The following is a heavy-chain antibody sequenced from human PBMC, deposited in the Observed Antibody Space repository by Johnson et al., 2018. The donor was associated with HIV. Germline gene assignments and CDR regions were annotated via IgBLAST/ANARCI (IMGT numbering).Heavy chain of an antibody. CDR1: GFTFDDYG. J-gene: IGHJ3*02. CDR2: INWNGGST. Sequence: VQLVESGGGVVRPGGSLRLSCAASGFTFDDYGMSWVRQAPGKGLEWVSGINWNGGSTGYADPVKGRFTISRDNAKNSLLLQMNSLRVEDTALYYCAREDEGSTGYDSSGYYPFDIWGQGTMVTVSS. V-gene: IGHV3-20*04. D-gene: IGHD3-22*01. CDR3: AREDEGSTGYDSSGYYPFDI.